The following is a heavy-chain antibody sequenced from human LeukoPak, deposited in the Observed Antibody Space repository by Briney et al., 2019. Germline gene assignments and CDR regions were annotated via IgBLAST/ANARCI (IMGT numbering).Heavy chain of an antibody. CDR1: GYTFTSYY. Sequence: ASVKVSCKASGYTFTSYYMHWVRQAPGQGLEWMGIINPSGGSTSYAQKLQGRVTMTRDTSTSTVYMELSSLRSEDTAVYYCARSPTEWELSTDGMDVWGQGTTVTVSS. CDR3: ARSPTEWELSTDGMDV. V-gene: IGHV1-46*01. J-gene: IGHJ6*02. CDR2: INPSGGST. D-gene: IGHD1-26*01.